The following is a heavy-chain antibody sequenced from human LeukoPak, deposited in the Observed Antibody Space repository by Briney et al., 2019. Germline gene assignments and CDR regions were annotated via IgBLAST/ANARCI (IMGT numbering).Heavy chain of an antibody. Sequence: GGSLSLSCAASEFTFSSYTMNWVRQAPGKGLEWVSYMSTSGSTMSYADSVKGRFAISRDNAKNSLYLQMNSLRDEDTAVYYCAREGYGSHALDIWGQGTMVTVSS. D-gene: IGHD3-10*01. V-gene: IGHV3-48*02. CDR1: EFTFSSYT. CDR3: AREGYGSHALDI. CDR2: MSTSGSTM. J-gene: IGHJ3*02.